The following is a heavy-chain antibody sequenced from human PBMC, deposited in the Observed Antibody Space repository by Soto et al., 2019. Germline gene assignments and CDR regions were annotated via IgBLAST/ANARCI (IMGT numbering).Heavy chain of an antibody. D-gene: IGHD2-2*03. CDR2: INHSGIT. CDR3: ARARSSVPSRRGIGYYGMDV. J-gene: IGHJ6*02. Sequence: QVQLQQWGAGLLKPSETLSLTCVVNGGSFSGYYWSWVRLPPGKGLEWIGEINHSGITDSNPSLTRRVTISVDGSRNQFSLNLTSVTAADTAVYFCARARSSVPSRRGIGYYGMDVWGQGTTVTVSS. CDR1: GGSFSGYY. V-gene: IGHV4-34*01.